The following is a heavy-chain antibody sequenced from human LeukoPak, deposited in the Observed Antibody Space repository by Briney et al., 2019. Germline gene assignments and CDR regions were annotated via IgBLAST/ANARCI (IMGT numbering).Heavy chain of an antibody. V-gene: IGHV3-7*01. D-gene: IGHD5-24*01. CDR1: GFTFSNFW. CDR3: VRGRYYFDY. CDR2: IKQDGSEK. Sequence: PGGSLRLSCAASGFTFSNFWMSWVRQAPGKGLEWVANIKQDGSEKYYVDSVKGRFTISRDNAKNTLYLQMNNLRAEDTAVYYCVRGRYYFDYWGQGTLVTVSS. J-gene: IGHJ4*02.